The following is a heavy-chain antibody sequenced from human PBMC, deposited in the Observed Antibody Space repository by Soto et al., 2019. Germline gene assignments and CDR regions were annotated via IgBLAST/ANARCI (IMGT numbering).Heavy chain of an antibody. D-gene: IGHD6-13*01. Sequence: QVQLVESGGGVVQPGRSLRLSCAASGFTFSSYGMHWVRQAPGKGLEWVAVIWYDGSNKYYADSVKGRFTISRDNSKNTLYLQMNSLRAEDTAVYYCARARSTPTPVIAAAGYFDYWGQGTLVTVSS. CDR1: GFTFSSYG. V-gene: IGHV3-33*01. CDR2: IWYDGSNK. J-gene: IGHJ4*02. CDR3: ARARSTPTPVIAAAGYFDY.